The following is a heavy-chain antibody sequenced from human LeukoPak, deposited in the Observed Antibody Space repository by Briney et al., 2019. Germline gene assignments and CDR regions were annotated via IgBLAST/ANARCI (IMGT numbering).Heavy chain of an antibody. V-gene: IGHV6-1*01. CDR1: GDSVSNNSAA. CDR2: TYYGSQWYN. Sequence: SQTLSLTCAISGDSVSNNSAAWNWIRQSPSRGLEWLGRTYYGSQWYNDYAVSVKSRITISPDTSKNHFSLQLNSVTPEDTAVYYCARGGSAAAGTFDPWGQGTLVTVSS. J-gene: IGHJ5*02. D-gene: IGHD6-13*01. CDR3: ARGGSAAAGTFDP.